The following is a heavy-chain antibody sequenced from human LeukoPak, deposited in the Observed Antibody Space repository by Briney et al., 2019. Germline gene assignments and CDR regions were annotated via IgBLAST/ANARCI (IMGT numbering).Heavy chain of an antibody. CDR3: ARDNVAGTTPCLEY. V-gene: IGHV3-66*01. CDR2: ISSGGST. CDR1: GFTVSTNF. J-gene: IGHJ4*02. D-gene: IGHD1-1*01. Sequence: PGGSVRLSCAASGFTVSTNFMSWVRQAPGKGLEWVSIISSGGSTYYADSVRGRFTLSRDNSKNTLYLQMSSLRAEDTAIYYCARDNVAGTTPCLEYWRRGTVVTVSS.